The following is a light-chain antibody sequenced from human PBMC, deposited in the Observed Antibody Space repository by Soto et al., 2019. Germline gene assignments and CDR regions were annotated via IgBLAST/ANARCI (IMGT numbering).Light chain of an antibody. J-gene: IGLJ1*01. CDR1: SSDVGGYKY. Sequence: QSALTKPPSASGSPGQSVTISCTGTSSDVGGYKYVSWYQQQPGKAPKLMIFEVNKRPSGVPDRFSGSKSGNTASLTVSGLQAEDEADYYCSSYAGINNLGVFGTGTKLTVL. CDR2: EVN. CDR3: SSYAGINNLGV. V-gene: IGLV2-8*01.